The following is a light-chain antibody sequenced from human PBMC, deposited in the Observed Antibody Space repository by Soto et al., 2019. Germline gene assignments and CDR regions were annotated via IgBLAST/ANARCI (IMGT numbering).Light chain of an antibody. V-gene: IGKV1-9*01. CDR1: QGISRY. J-gene: IGKJ4*01. CDR2: AAS. Sequence: IQLTQSPSSLSASVGDSFTITCQASQGISRYLSWYQQKPGRAPKLLISAASTLQSGVPARFSGSGAGTDFTRSITSLQPEDFATYYCQQLNTYTVTFGGGTKVDNK. CDR3: QQLNTYTVT.